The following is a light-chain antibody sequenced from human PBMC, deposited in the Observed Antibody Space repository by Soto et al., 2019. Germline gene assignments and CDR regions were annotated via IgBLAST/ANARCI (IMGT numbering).Light chain of an antibody. Sequence: DTVLTQSPATLSLSPGVRATLSCRASQSVSSYLAWYQQKPGQAPRLLIDDAVNRATGIPARFSGSGSGTDFTLTIGSLEPEDSGVYYCQQRNNWPLTFGGGTTVEIK. CDR2: DAV. CDR3: QQRNNWPLT. V-gene: IGKV3-11*01. J-gene: IGKJ4*01. CDR1: QSVSSY.